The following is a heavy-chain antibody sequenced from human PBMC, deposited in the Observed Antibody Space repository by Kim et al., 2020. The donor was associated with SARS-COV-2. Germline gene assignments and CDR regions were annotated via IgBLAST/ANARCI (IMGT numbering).Heavy chain of an antibody. V-gene: IGHV7-4-1*02. J-gene: IGHJ5*02. CDR3: ARDSAMNTIFGVVINGGWFDP. D-gene: IGHD3-3*01. Sequence: AAVKVFCKASGYTFTGYAMNWVRQAPGQGLEWMGWINTNTGNPTYAQGFTGRFVFSLDTSVSTAYLQISSLKAEDTAVYYCARDSAMNTIFGVVINGGWFDPWGQGTLVTVSS. CDR2: INTNTGNP. CDR1: GYTFTGYA.